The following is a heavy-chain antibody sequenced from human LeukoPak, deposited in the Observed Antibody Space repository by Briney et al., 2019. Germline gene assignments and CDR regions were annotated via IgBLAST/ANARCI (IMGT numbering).Heavy chain of an antibody. CDR1: GYTFTSYG. Sequence: VASVTVSCKASGYTFTSYGISWVRQAPGQGLEWMGWISVYNGNTNYAQKLQGRVTMTTDTSTSTAYMELRSLRSDDTAVYYCAREDYGGNEGYWGQGTLVTVSS. CDR2: ISVYNGNT. CDR3: AREDYGGNEGY. V-gene: IGHV1-18*01. J-gene: IGHJ4*02. D-gene: IGHD4-23*01.